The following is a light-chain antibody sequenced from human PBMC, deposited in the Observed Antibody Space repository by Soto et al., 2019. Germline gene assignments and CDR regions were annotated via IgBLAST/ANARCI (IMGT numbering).Light chain of an antibody. J-gene: IGKJ2*01. CDR3: QRSYNTPYT. Sequence: DIQMTQSPSSLSASPGDRVTITCRAGQTISTHLSWYHQRPGKTPNLLIYGGYFLQSGVPSRFSGSGSGTEFTLTISSLQPEDFGTYFCQRSYNTPYTFGQGTKLEI. V-gene: IGKV1-39*01. CDR1: QTISTH. CDR2: GGY.